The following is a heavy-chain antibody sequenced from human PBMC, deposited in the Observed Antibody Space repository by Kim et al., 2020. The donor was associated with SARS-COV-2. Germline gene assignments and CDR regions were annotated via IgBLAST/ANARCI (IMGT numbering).Heavy chain of an antibody. J-gene: IGHJ6*02. D-gene: IGHD3-22*01. CDR1: GGSISSRSYY. V-gene: IGHV4-39*07. CDR2: IYYSGST. Sequence: SETLSLTCTVSGGSISSRSYYWGWIRQPPGKGLEWIGSIYYSGSTYYNPSLKSRVTISVDASKNQFSLKLSSLTAADTAVYYCARDRGDNTIVVVIPSGLMDVWGQGTTVTVSS. CDR3: ARDRGDNTIVVVIPSGLMDV.